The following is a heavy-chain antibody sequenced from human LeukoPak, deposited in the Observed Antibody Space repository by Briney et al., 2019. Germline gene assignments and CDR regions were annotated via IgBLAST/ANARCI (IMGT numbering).Heavy chain of an antibody. CDR1: GGSISSSSYY. V-gene: IGHV4-39*01. Sequence: SETLSLTCSVSGGSISSSSYYWGWIRQPPGKGLEWIGSIYYSGNTYYNPSLKSRVTISVDTSKNQLSLKLSSMTAADTAVYYCARTPRDGYNSPYFDYWGQGTLVTVSS. J-gene: IGHJ4*02. CDR3: ARTPRDGYNSPYFDY. D-gene: IGHD5-24*01. CDR2: IYYSGNT.